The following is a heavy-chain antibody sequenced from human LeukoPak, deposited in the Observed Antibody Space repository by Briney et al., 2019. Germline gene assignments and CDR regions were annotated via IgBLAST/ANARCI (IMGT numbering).Heavy chain of an antibody. J-gene: IGHJ5*02. Sequence: SETLSLTCTVSGGSVSSGNYYWSWIRQPPGKGLEWIGYIYYSGSTNYNPSLKSRVTISVDTSKNQFSLKLSSVTAADTAVYYCARLPYYDILTGYFNGEWFDPWGQGTLVTVSS. CDR1: GGSVSSGNYY. V-gene: IGHV4-61*01. CDR2: IYYSGST. D-gene: IGHD3-9*01. CDR3: ARLPYYDILTGYFNGEWFDP.